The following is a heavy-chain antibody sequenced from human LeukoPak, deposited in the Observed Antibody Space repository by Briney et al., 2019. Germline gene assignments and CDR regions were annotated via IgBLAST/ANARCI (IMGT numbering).Heavy chain of an antibody. J-gene: IGHJ4*02. Sequence: SETLSLTCAVYGGSFSGYYWSWIRQPPGKGLEWIGEINHSGSTNYNPSLKSRVTISVNTSKNQFSLKLSSVTAADTAVYYCATHAAPQYYYGSGSPNRPFDYWGQGTLVTVSS. CDR3: ATHAAPQYYYGSGSPNRPFDY. CDR2: INHSGST. CDR1: GGSFSGYY. V-gene: IGHV4-34*01. D-gene: IGHD3-10*01.